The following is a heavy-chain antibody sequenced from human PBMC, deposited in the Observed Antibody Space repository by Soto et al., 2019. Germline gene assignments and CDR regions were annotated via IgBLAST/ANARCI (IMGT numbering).Heavy chain of an antibody. CDR2: MNPNSGNT. CDR3: ARGRRSGGSCYLY. J-gene: IGHJ4*02. Sequence: QVQLAQSGAEVKKPGASVKVSCKASGYSFTSYDINWVRQATGQGLEWMGWMNPNSGNTGYAQKFQGRVTMTRNTSISTVYMELTSLRSDDTAVYYCARGRRSGGSCYLYWGQGTLVTVSS. V-gene: IGHV1-8*01. CDR1: GYSFTSYD. D-gene: IGHD2-15*01.